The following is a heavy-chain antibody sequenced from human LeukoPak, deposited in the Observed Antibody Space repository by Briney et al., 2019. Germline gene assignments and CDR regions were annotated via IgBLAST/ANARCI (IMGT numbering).Heavy chain of an antibody. J-gene: IGHJ4*02. Sequence: GGSLRLSCAASGFSFSSYGMHWVRQAPGKGLEWVAVISSDGYNKYYADSVKGRFTISRDNSENTLYLQMNSLRAEDTAVYYCAREVVVPAAGGFDYWGQGTLVTVSS. D-gene: IGHD2-2*01. CDR2: ISSDGYNK. V-gene: IGHV3-30*03. CDR1: GFSFSSYG. CDR3: AREVVVPAAGGFDY.